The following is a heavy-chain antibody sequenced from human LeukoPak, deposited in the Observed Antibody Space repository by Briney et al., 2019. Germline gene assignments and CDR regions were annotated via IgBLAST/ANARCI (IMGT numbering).Heavy chain of an antibody. CDR3: ARDNYDSSANDY. V-gene: IGHV4-34*01. CDR1: GGSFSGYY. Sequence: PSETLSLTCAVYGGSFSGYYWSWIRQPPGKGLEWIGEINHSGSTNYNPSLKSRVTISVDTSKNQFSLKLGSVTAADTAVYYCARDNYDSSANDYWGQGTLVTVSS. J-gene: IGHJ4*02. CDR2: INHSGST. D-gene: IGHD3-22*01.